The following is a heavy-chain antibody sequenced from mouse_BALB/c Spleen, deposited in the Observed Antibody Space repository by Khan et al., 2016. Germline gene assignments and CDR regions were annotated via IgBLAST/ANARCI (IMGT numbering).Heavy chain of an antibody. CDR1: GDFITSGY. J-gene: IGHJ4*01. CDR3: ARYGTRENAMDY. Sequence: EVKLLESGPSLVKPSQTLSLTCSVSGDFITSGYWNWIRKFPGNNLEYMGYISYTGITYYNPSLKSRISITRDTSKNQYYLQLNSVTTEDTATYYCARYGTRENAMDYWGQGTSVTVSS. V-gene: IGHV3-8*02. CDR2: ISYTGIT. D-gene: IGHD1-1*01.